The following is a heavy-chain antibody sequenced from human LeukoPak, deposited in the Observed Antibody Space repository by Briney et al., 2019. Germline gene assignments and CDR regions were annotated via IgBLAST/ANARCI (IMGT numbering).Heavy chain of an antibody. D-gene: IGHD3-10*01. J-gene: IGHJ4*02. V-gene: IGHV4-30-4*01. CDR3: ARGGLWFGELLYLSEAPYFDY. CDR1: GGSISSGDYY. CDR2: IYYSGST. Sequence: SQTLSLTGTVSGGSISSGDYYWSWIRHPPGKGLEWIGYIYYSGSTYYNPSLKSRVTISVDTSKNQFSLKLSSVTAADTAVYYCARGGLWFGELLYLSEAPYFDYWGQGTLVTVSS.